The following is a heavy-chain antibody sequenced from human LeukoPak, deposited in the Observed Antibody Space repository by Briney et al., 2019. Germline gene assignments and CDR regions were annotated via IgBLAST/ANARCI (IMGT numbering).Heavy chain of an antibody. D-gene: IGHD6-6*01. CDR1: GFTFSSYG. Sequence: GGSLRLSCAASGFTFSSYGMHWVRQAPGKGLEWVAFIRYDGSNKYYADSVKGRFTISRDNSKNTLYLQMNSLRAEDTAVYYCAKDKGAARPKYYFGYWGQGTLVTVSS. CDR3: AKDKGAARPKYYFGY. J-gene: IGHJ4*02. V-gene: IGHV3-30*02. CDR2: IRYDGSNK.